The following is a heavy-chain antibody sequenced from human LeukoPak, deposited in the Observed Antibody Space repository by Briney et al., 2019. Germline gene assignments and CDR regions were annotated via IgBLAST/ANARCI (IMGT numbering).Heavy chain of an antibody. CDR1: GGSFSGYY. CDR2: INHSGST. J-gene: IGHJ4*02. Sequence: SETLSLTCAVYGGSFSGYYWSWIRQPPGKGLEWIGEINHSGSTNYNPSLKSRVTISVDTSKNQFSLKLSSVTAADAAVYYCARGKGRRVVAFDYWGQGTPVTVSS. D-gene: IGHD3-22*01. CDR3: ARGKGRRVVAFDY. V-gene: IGHV4-34*01.